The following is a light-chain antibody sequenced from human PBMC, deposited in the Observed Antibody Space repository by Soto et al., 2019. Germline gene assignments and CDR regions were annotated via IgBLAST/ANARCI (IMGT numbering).Light chain of an antibody. CDR1: QSLSSSQ. CDR2: GAT. CDR3: QQYVTSPAIT. V-gene: IGKV3-20*01. J-gene: IGKJ5*01. Sequence: EIGLTQSPGTLSLSPGERATLSCRASQSLSSSQLAWYQQKPGQAPRLLIYGATKRTSGTPDRFSGTGSETAFTLAISRLEPGDFAVYYCQQYVTSPAITFGQGTRLAIK.